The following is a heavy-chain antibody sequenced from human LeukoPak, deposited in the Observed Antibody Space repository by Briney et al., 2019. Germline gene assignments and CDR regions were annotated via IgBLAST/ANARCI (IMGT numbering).Heavy chain of an antibody. V-gene: IGHV3-48*04. D-gene: IGHD1-26*01. J-gene: IGHJ4*02. Sequence: GGSLRLSCAASGFTFSTYSMNWVRQAPGKGLEWVSFISSSSSIINYVDSVRGRFTISRDNAKNSLYLQMNSLRAEDTAVYYCARDTGGSYTAIDYWGQGTLVTVSS. CDR3: ARDTGGSYTAIDY. CDR1: GFTFSTYS. CDR2: ISSSSSII.